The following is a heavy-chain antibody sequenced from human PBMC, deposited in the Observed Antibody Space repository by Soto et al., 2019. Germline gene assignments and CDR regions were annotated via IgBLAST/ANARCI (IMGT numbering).Heavy chain of an antibody. CDR3: ARYQGPGSGGSYGGENYFYYYGMDV. Sequence: QVQLVESGGGVVQPGRSLRLSCAASGFTFSSYGMHWVRQAPGKGLEWVTDIWYDGSNRYYADSVKGRFTISRDNSKNTLYLQMNSLRAEDTAEYYCARYQGPGSGGSYGGENYFYYYGMDVWGQGTTVTVSS. V-gene: IGHV3-33*01. CDR1: GFTFSSYG. J-gene: IGHJ6*02. D-gene: IGHD1-26*01. CDR2: IWYDGSNR.